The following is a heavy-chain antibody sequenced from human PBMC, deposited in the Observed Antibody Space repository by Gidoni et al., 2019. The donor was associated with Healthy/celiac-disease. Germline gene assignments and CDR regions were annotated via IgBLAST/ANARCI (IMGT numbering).Heavy chain of an antibody. CDR2: ISWNSGSI. CDR1: GFTFDAYA. V-gene: IGHV3-9*01. CDR3: AKDIADYGSGSYYLGIDY. D-gene: IGHD3-10*01. J-gene: IGHJ4*02. Sequence: EVQLVESGGGLVQPGRSLRLSCAASGFTFDAYAMHWVRQAPGKGLEWVSGISWNSGSIGYADSVKGRFTISRDNAKNSLYLQMNSLRAEDTALYYCAKDIADYGSGSYYLGIDYWGQGTLVTVSS.